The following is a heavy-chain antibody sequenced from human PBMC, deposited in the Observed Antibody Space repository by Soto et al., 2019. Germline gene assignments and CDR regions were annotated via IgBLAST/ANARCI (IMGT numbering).Heavy chain of an antibody. V-gene: IGHV1-69*06. D-gene: IGHD3-10*01. CDR3: ARGGLLWFGELPPGGRGDYYYGMDV. J-gene: IGHJ6*02. Sequence: VASVKVSCKASGGTFSSYAISWVRQAPGQGLEWMGGIIPTFGTANYAQKFQGRVTITADKSTSTAYMELSSLRSEDTAVYYCARGGLLWFGELPPGGRGDYYYGMDVWGQGTTVTVSS. CDR2: IIPTFGTA. CDR1: GGTFSSYA.